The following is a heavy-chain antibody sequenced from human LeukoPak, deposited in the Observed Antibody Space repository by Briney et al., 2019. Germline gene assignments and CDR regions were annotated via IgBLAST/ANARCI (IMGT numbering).Heavy chain of an antibody. CDR1: GFTFSSYG. V-gene: IGHV3-30*02. CDR2: IRYDGSNK. CDR3: AKRAGTTYEGYYFDY. J-gene: IGHJ4*02. Sequence: GGSLRLSCAASGFTFSSYGMHWVRQAPGKGLEWVAFIRYDGSNKYYADSVKGRFTISRDNSKNTLYLQMNSLRAEDTAVYYCAKRAGTTYEGYYFDYWGQGTLVTVSS. D-gene: IGHD1-1*01.